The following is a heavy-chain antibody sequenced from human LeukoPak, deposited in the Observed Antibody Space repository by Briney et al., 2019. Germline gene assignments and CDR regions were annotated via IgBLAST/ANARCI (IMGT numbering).Heavy chain of an antibody. V-gene: IGHV3-21*01. CDR2: ISSSSSYI. CDR1: GFTFSSYA. J-gene: IGHJ6*03. Sequence: GRSLRLSCAASGFTFSSYAMHWVRQAPGKGLEWVSSISSSSSYIYYADSVKGRFAISRDNAKNSLYLQMNSLRAEDTAVYYCARPYSGYDYDWERSDYMDVWGKGTTVTVSS. D-gene: IGHD5-12*01. CDR3: ARPYSGYDYDWERSDYMDV.